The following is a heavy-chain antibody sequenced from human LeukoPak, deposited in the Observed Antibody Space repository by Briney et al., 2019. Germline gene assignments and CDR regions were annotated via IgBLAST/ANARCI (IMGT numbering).Heavy chain of an antibody. V-gene: IGHV4-61*02. CDR3: ARGPPPDFDC. CDR2: IYTSGST. J-gene: IGHJ4*02. Sequence: PSETLSLTCTVSGGSISSGGHYWSWIRQPAGKGLEWIGRIYTSGSTDYNPSLKSRVTMSVDTSKNQFSLKLSSVTAADTAVYYCARGPPPDFDCWGQGTLVTVSS. CDR1: GGSISSGGHY.